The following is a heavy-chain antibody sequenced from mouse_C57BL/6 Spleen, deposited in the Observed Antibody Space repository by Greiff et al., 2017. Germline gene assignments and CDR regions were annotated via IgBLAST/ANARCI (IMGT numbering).Heavy chain of an antibody. J-gene: IGHJ1*03. CDR1: GYAFSSYW. CDR3: ARSGTTTALRYFDV. V-gene: IGHV1-80*01. D-gene: IGHD1-2*01. CDR2: IYPGDGDT. Sequence: VKLQESGAELVKPGASVKISCKASGYAFSSYWMNWVKQRPGKGLEWIGQIYPGDGDTNYNGKFKGKATLTADKSSSTAYMQLSSLTSEDSAVYFCARSGTTTALRYFDVWGTGTTVTVSS.